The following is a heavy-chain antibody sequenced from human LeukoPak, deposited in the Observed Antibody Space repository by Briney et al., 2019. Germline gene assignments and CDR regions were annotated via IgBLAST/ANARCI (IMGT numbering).Heavy chain of an antibody. CDR2: ISSSGTTI. CDR3: ARDRGYNYGDFDY. D-gene: IGHD5-18*01. CDR1: GFTFSDYE. V-gene: IGHV3-48*03. Sequence: GGSLRLSCAASGFTFSDYEMTWVRQAPGKGLEWVAYISSSGTTIYYPDSVKGRFTISRDNARNSLFLQMNSLRAEDTAVYYCARDRGYNYGDFDYWGRGTLVTVS. J-gene: IGHJ4*02.